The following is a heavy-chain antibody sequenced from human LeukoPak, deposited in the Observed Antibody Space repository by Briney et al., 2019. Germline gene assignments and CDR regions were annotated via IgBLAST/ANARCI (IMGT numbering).Heavy chain of an antibody. V-gene: IGHV3-7*03. D-gene: IGHD6-19*01. CDR3: ARHTSGQPFDY. J-gene: IGHJ4*02. Sequence: GGSLRLCCAASGFPFSNYWMNWVRQAPGNALEWVAYIRKDGGETYYVDSVKGRFTISRDNAKNSLYLQMNSLRAEDTAVYYCARHTSGQPFDYWGQGTLVTVSS. CDR2: IRKDGGET. CDR1: GFPFSNYW.